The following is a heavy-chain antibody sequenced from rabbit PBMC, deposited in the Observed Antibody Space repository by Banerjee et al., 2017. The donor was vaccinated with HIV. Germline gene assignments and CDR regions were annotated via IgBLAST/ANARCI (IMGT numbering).Heavy chain of an antibody. V-gene: IGHV1S43*01. D-gene: IGHD8-1*01. Sequence: QQQLVESGGGLVQPEGSLTLTCKASGIDFSSYFYMCWVRQAPGKGLELIACIYTTSGSTWYASWVNGRFTISRSTSLNTVDLQMTSLTAADTATYFCARDLENYAYTSYLDLWGPGTLVTVS. CDR3: ARDLENYAYTSYLDL. CDR1: GIDFSSYFY. J-gene: IGHJ6*01. CDR2: IYTTSGST.